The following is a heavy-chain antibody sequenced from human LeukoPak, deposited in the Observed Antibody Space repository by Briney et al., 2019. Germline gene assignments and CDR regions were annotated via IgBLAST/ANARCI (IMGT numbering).Heavy chain of an antibody. Sequence: PGGSLRLSCAAPGFTFSSYSMNWVRQAPGKGREWASSISSSSSYIYYADSVKGRFTISRDNAKNSLYLQMNSLRAEDTAVYYCAREPYDSSGLDYWGQGTLVTVSS. CDR1: GFTFSSYS. CDR2: ISSSSSYI. J-gene: IGHJ4*02. CDR3: AREPYDSSGLDY. V-gene: IGHV3-21*01. D-gene: IGHD3-22*01.